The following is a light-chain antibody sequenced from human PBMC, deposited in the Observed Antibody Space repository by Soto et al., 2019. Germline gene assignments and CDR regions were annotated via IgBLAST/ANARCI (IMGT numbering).Light chain of an antibody. V-gene: IGLV2-8*01. CDR3: NSYTTLSNRV. CDR1: SSDVGAYNY. CDR2: EVN. Sequence: QSVLAQPPSASGSPGQSVAISCTGTSSDVGAYNYVCWYQQHPGKAPKLMIYEVNKRPSGVPDRFSGSKSGNTASLTVSGLQAEDEANYYCNSYTTLSNRVFGTGTKVTVL. J-gene: IGLJ1*01.